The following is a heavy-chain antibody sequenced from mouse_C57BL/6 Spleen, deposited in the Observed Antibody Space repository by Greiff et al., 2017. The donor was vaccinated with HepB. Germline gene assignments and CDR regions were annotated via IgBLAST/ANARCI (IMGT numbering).Heavy chain of an antibody. CDR1: GFTFTDYY. V-gene: IGHV7-3*01. CDR2: IRNKANGYTT. D-gene: IGHD4-1*02. Sequence: EVQGVESGGGLVQPGGSLSLSCAASGFTFTDYYMSWVRQPPGKALEWLGFIRNKANGYTTEYSASVKGRFTISRDNSQSILYLQMNALRAEDSATYYCARYPLQLYYFDYWGQGTTLTVSS. CDR3: ARYPLQLYYFDY. J-gene: IGHJ2*01.